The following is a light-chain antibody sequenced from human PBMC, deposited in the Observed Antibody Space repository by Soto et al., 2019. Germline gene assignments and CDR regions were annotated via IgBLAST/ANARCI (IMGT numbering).Light chain of an antibody. CDR1: QSVSSS. V-gene: IGKV3-11*01. Sequence: EIVLTQSPATLSLSPGEAITLSCRASQSVSSSLAWYQQKPGQVPRLLIYDASIRATGIPARFSGSGSGTDFTLTIGSLEPEDFAVYYCQQRTDRPPWTFGQGTKVESK. CDR2: DAS. J-gene: IGKJ1*01. CDR3: QQRTDRPPWT.